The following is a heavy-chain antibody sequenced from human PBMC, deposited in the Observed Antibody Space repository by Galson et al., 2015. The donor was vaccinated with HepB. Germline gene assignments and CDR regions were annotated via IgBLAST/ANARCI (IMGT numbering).Heavy chain of an antibody. V-gene: IGHV1-69*13. Sequence: SVKVSCKASGGTFSSYAISWVRQAPGQGLEWMGGIIPIFGTANYAQKFQGRVTITADESTSTAYMEMSSLRSEDTAVYYCARDQGGFITMVRGASLDDAFDIWGQGTMVTVSS. CDR3: ARDQGGFITMVRGASLDDAFDI. J-gene: IGHJ3*02. CDR1: GGTFSSYA. D-gene: IGHD3-10*01. CDR2: IIPIFGTA.